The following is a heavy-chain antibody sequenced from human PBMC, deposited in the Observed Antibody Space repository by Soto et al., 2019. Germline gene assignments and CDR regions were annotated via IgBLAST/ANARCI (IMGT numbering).Heavy chain of an antibody. J-gene: IGHJ4*02. Sequence: PSETLCLTCTVSGGSISSCDYYWSWIRQPPGKGLEWIGYIYYSGSTYYNPSLKSRVTISVDTSKNQFSLKLSSVTAADTAVYYCARNRAGYYGSGVDYWGQGTLVAVSS. CDR1: GGSISSCDYY. CDR2: IYYSGST. D-gene: IGHD3-10*01. V-gene: IGHV4-30-4*01. CDR3: ARNRAGYYGSGVDY.